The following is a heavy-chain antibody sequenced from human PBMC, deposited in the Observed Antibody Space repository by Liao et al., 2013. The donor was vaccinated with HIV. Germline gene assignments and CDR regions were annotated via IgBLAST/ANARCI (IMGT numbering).Heavy chain of an antibody. CDR1: GYSIRSGYY. V-gene: IGHV4-38-2*01. J-gene: IGHJ4*02. CDR3: ARSVDPWGSWWY. CDR2: IYHSGST. D-gene: IGHD2-15*01. Sequence: QVQLQESGPGLVKPSETLSLTCAVSGYSIRSGYYWGWIRQPPGKGLEWIGSIYHSGSTYYNPSLKRRVTILVDTSKNQFSLKLSSVTAADTAVYYCARSVDPWGSWWYWGQGTLVTVSS.